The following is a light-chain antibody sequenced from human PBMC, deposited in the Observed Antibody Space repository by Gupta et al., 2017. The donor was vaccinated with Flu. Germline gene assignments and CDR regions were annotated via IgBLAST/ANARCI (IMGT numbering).Light chain of an antibody. CDR1: QSIGDK. CDR3: QQYTERPPWT. V-gene: IGKV3-15*01. CDR2: GAS. J-gene: IGKJ1*01. Sequence: EIVLTQSPPTLSVSPGDRATLSCRASQSIGDKLAWYQQRPGQAPRLLLFGASVRHTTTPDRFSGSGTRTEFTLIISSRQTEDYAVYFCQQYTERPPWTFGQGTRV.